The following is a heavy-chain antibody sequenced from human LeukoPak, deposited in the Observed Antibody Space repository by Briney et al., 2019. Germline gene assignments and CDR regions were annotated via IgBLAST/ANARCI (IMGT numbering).Heavy chain of an antibody. CDR3: ARVGRYCSGGSCN. J-gene: IGHJ4*02. V-gene: IGHV3-48*03. D-gene: IGHD2-15*01. Sequence: ADSVKGRFTISRDNAKNSLYLQMNSLRAEDTAVYYCARVGRYCSGGSCNWGQGTLVTVSS.